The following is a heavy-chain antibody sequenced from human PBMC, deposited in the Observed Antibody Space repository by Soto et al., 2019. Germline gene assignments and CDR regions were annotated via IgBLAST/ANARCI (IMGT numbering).Heavy chain of an antibody. CDR2: IIPIFSAA. V-gene: IGHV1-69*13. Sequence: ASVKVSCKASGGTFSSYAISWVRQAPGQGLEWMGGIIPIFSAANYAQKFQGRVTITADESTSTAYMELSSLRSEDTAVYYCARALLRAPGAFDIWGQGTMVILSS. J-gene: IGHJ3*02. CDR3: ARALLRAPGAFDI. CDR1: GGTFSSYA.